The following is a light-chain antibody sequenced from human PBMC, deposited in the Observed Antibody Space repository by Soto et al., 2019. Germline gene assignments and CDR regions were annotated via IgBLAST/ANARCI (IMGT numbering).Light chain of an antibody. CDR2: STT. CDR1: SGAVTSGYY. Sequence: QTVVTQEPSLTVSPGGTVTLTCASSSGAVTSGYYPNWFQQKPGQAPRALIYSTTNKYTWTPARFSGSLVGGKAALTLSGAQPEDEADYYCLLSYGGAWVFGGGTKLTVL. CDR3: LLSYGGAWV. V-gene: IGLV7-43*01. J-gene: IGLJ3*02.